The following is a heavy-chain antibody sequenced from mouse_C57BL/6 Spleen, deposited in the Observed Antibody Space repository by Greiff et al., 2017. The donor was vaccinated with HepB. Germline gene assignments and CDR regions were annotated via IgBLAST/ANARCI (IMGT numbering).Heavy chain of an antibody. J-gene: IGHJ1*03. D-gene: IGHD1-1*01. CDR2: INPYNGGT. CDR1: GYTFTDYY. Sequence: EVKLQQSGPVLVKPGASVKMSCKASGYTFTDYYMNWVKQSHGKSLEWIGVINPYNGGTSYNQKFKGKATLTVDKYSSTAYMELNSLTSEDYAVYYCARGVYDGSSYEDWYFDVWGTGTTVTVSS. CDR3: ARGVYDGSSYEDWYFDV. V-gene: IGHV1-19*01.